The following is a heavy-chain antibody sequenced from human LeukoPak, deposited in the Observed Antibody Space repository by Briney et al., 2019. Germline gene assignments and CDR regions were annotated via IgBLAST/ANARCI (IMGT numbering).Heavy chain of an antibody. CDR3: ATYFRAGFRSSPSCPITRFDY. V-gene: IGHV3-7*01. CDR1: GFTFGSFW. Sequence: PGGSLRLSCVASGFTFGSFWMTWVRQGPDKGLEWVASVSQDGRESYHVDSVRGRFTISRDNAKSSLFLQMNSLRVEDTAMYYCATYFRAGFRSSPSCPITRFDYWGQGTLATVSS. D-gene: IGHD2-2*01. CDR2: VSQDGRES. J-gene: IGHJ4*02.